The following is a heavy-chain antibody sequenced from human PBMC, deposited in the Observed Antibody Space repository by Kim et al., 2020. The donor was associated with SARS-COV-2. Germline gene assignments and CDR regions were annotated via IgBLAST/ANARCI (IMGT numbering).Heavy chain of an antibody. V-gene: IGHV4-31*03. Sequence: SETLSLTCTVSGGSISSGGYYWSWIRQHPGKGLEWIGYIYYSGSTYYNPSLKSRVTISVDTSKNQFSLKLSSVTAADTAVYYCARVGDIVETGPDYWGQGTLVTVSS. CDR2: IYYSGST. J-gene: IGHJ4*02. D-gene: IGHD5-12*01. CDR3: ARVGDIVETGPDY. CDR1: GGSISSGGYY.